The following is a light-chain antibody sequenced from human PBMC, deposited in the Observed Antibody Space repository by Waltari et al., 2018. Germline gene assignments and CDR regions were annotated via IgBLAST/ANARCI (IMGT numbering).Light chain of an antibody. V-gene: IGKV3-20*01. CDR3: QQYGSSPPMYT. CDR2: GAS. J-gene: IGKJ2*01. Sequence: ALLLLIYGASNRATGIPDRFSGSESGTDFTLTISSLEPEDFAVYFCQQYGSSPPMYTFGLGTKLEIK.